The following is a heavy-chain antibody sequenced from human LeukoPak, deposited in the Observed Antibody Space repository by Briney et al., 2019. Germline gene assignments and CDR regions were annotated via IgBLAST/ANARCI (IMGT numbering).Heavy chain of an antibody. Sequence: GGSLRLSCAASGFTFSSYAMSWVRQAPGKGLEWISAISGSGGSTYYADSVKGRFTISRDNSKNTLYLQMNSLRAEDTAVYYCAKDRAAVNDPDAFDIWGQGTMVTVSS. CDR1: GFTFSSYA. J-gene: IGHJ3*02. D-gene: IGHD6-13*01. CDR2: ISGSGGST. V-gene: IGHV3-23*01. CDR3: AKDRAAVNDPDAFDI.